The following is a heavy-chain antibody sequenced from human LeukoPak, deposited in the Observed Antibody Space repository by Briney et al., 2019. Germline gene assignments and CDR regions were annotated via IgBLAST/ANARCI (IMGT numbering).Heavy chain of an antibody. V-gene: IGHV4-59*01. J-gene: IGHJ3*02. CDR2: MHNSGSS. Sequence: SETLSLSCTVSGASTSHFYWNWIRQPPGKGLEWVGYMHNSGSSKHSPSLKSRVTISIDTSKNQFSLQLTSVTAADTAMYFCARSAEWLRNAFDIWGQGTMVSVSS. CDR1: GASTSHFY. D-gene: IGHD5-12*01. CDR3: ARSAEWLRNAFDI.